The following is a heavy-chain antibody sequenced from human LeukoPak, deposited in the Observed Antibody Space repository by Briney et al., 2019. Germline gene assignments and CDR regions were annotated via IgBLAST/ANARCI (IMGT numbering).Heavy chain of an antibody. CDR3: AKSGDYLWDY. D-gene: IGHD3-16*01. CDR1: GGSISTNNW. V-gene: IGHV4-4*02. J-gene: IGHJ4*02. Sequence: PSETLSLTCTVSGGSISTNNWWSWVRQPPGKGLEWIGEIYHTGSTNYSPSLRSRVTMSIDKSNNQFSLNLNSVTAADTAVYYCAKSGDYLWDYWGQGTLVTVSS. CDR2: IYHTGST.